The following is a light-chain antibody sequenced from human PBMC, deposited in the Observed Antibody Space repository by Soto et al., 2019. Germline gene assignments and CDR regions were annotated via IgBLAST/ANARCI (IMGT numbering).Light chain of an antibody. J-gene: IGKJ5*01. Sequence: EIVLTQSPGTLSLSPGERATLSCRASQSVSSNYLAWYHQKPGQAPRLLIYRASTRATGIPDRFSGSGSGTDFTLTISRLEPEDFAVYYCQQASSSPITFGQGTRLEIK. V-gene: IGKV3-20*01. CDR1: QSVSSNY. CDR3: QQASSSPIT. CDR2: RAS.